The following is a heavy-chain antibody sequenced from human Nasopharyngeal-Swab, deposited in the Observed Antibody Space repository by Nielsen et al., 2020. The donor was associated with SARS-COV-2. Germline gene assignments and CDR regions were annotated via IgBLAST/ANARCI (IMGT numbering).Heavy chain of an antibody. Sequence: GESLKISCAASGFTFSSYEMTWVRQAPGKGLEWVSYISGGGSSIYYADSVKGRFTISRDNAKNSLYLQMNSLRAEDTAVYYCARTLLWFGEALPDYWGQGTLVTVSS. D-gene: IGHD3-10*01. CDR2: ISGGGSSI. CDR1: GFTFSSYE. V-gene: IGHV3-48*03. CDR3: ARTLLWFGEALPDY. J-gene: IGHJ4*02.